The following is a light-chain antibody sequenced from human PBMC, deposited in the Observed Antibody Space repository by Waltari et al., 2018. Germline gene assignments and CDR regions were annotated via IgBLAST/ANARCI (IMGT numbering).Light chain of an antibody. CDR1: QSVSRA. J-gene: IGKJ1*01. V-gene: IGKV3-20*01. CDR3: QHYLRLPAT. Sequence: EIVLTQSPGTLSLSPGERATLSCRASQSVSRALALYQKKPGQAPRLLIYGASNGATGIPDRFSGSGSGTDFSLTISSLEPEDFAVYYCQHYLRLPATFGQGTKVEIK. CDR2: GAS.